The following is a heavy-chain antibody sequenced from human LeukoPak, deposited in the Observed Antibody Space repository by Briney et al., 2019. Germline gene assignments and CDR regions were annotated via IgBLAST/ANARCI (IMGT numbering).Heavy chain of an antibody. D-gene: IGHD1-14*01. CDR3: AKGSGINHYHWIDP. V-gene: IGHV3-23*01. J-gene: IGHJ5*02. CDR2: ISGGGGST. CDR1: EFTFSNYA. Sequence: GGSLRLSCAASEFTFSNYAMNWVRQAPGKGLEWVSGISGGGGSTYYADSVKGRFTISRDNSKNTLYLQMDSLRAEDTALYYCAKGSGINHYHWIDPWGQGTLATVSS.